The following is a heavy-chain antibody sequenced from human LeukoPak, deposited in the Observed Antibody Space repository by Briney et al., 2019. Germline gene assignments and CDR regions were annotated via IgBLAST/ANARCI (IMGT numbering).Heavy chain of an antibody. V-gene: IGHV1-2*02. D-gene: IGHD5-12*01. Sequence: ASVKVSCKASGYTFTCYYMHWVRQAPGQGLEWMGWINPNSGGTNYAQKFQGRVTMTRDTSISTAYMELSRLRSDDTAVYYCARHGDSYDSPYDYWGRGTLVTVSS. J-gene: IGHJ4*02. CDR1: GYTFTCYY. CDR2: INPNSGGT. CDR3: ARHGDSYDSPYDY.